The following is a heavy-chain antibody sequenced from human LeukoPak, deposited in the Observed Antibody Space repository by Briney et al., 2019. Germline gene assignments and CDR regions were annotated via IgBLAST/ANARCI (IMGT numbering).Heavy chain of an antibody. D-gene: IGHD6-19*01. J-gene: IGHJ6*02. V-gene: IGHV1-2*02. CDR3: ARFATQYSSGIHGMDV. Sequence: VASVTVSCKSSVYTFTGYYMHWVRQAPGQGLEWVGWINPNSGGTNYAQKFQGRVTMTRDTSISTAYMELSRLRSDDTAVYYCARFATQYSSGIHGMDVWGQGTTVTVSS. CDR1: VYTFTGYY. CDR2: INPNSGGT.